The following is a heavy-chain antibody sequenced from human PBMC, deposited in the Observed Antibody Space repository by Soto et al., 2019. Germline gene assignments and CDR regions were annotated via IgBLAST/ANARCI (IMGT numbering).Heavy chain of an antibody. CDR2: NNHRGST. CDR3: AGGYSSSWYVFDY. V-gene: IGHV4-34*01. J-gene: IGHJ4*01. D-gene: IGHD6-13*01. CDR1: GGSFSGYY. Sequence: QVQLQQWGAGLLKPSETLSLTCAVYGGSFSGYYWSWIRQPPGKGLEWIGENNHRGSTNYNPSLKSRVTISVDTSKNQFSLKLSSVTAADTAVYYCAGGYSSSWYVFDYWGHGTLVTVSS.